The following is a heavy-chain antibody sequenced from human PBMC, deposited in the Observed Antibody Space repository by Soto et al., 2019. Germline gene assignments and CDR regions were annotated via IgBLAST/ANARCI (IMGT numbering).Heavy chain of an antibody. CDR3: AHRGDMNGNWDQCYLDN. CDR2: IYWDDDK. D-gene: IGHD2-8*01. CDR1: GFSLTARPVG. J-gene: IGHJ4*02. V-gene: IGHV2-5*02. Sequence: QITLKESGPTRVKPTQTLTLTCTFSGFSLTARPVGVAWVRQPPGKALEWLAFIYWDDDKRYNPSLKSRLTIAKDPSKNEVVLTMAYMYPVDTATYFCAHRGDMNGNWDQCYLDNWGQGTLVTVSS.